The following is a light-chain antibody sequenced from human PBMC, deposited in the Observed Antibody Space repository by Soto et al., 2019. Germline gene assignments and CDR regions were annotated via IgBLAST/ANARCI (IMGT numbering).Light chain of an antibody. CDR3: CSYAGSSTLV. J-gene: IGLJ3*02. Sequence: QSALTQPASVSGSPGQSITISCTGTSSDVGGYNLVSWYQQHPGKAPKLMIYEASKRPSGVSNRFSGSRSGNTASLSISGLQAEDEADYHCCSYAGSSTLVFGGGTKVTVL. V-gene: IGLV2-23*01. CDR2: EAS. CDR1: SSDVGGYNL.